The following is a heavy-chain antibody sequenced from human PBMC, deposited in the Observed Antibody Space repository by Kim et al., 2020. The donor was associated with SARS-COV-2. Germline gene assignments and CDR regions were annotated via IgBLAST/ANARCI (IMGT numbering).Heavy chain of an antibody. V-gene: IGHV4-34*01. CDR1: GGSFSGYY. CDR3: ARRLSNTSGWGSHYCDL. CDR2: INHSGRT. J-gene: IGHJ4*02. D-gene: IGHD3-10*01. Sequence: SETLSLTCAVYGGSFSGYYWSWIRQPPGKGLEWIGEINHSGRTNYNPSLKSRVTISVDTSKNQFSLKLTSVTAAATAVYYCARRLSNTSGWGSHYCDLWGQGILGTVSS.